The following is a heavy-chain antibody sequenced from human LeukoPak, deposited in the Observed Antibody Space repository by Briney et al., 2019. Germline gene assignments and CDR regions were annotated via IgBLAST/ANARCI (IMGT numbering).Heavy chain of an antibody. CDR1: GFTFSSYA. Sequence: QPGRSLRLSCAASGFTFSSYAMHWVRQAPGKGLEWVAVISYDGSNKYYADSVKGRFTISRDNSKNTLYLQMNSLRAEDTAVYYCAKDGSPFGGNIDNGGREPLVPVPS. D-gene: IGHD3-10*01. CDR3: AKDGSPFGGNIDN. J-gene: IGHJ4*02. V-gene: IGHV3-30*04. CDR2: ISYDGSNK.